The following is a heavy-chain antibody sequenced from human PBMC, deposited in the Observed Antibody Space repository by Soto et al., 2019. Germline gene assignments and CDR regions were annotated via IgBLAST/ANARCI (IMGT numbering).Heavy chain of an antibody. J-gene: IGHJ5*02. D-gene: IGHD3-10*01. CDR1: GFTFSSYA. CDR2: ISGSGGST. CDR3: AKNQYYYGSGSYLKYNWFAP. Sequence: GGSLRLSCAASGFTFSSYAMSWVRQAPGKGLEWVSAISGSGGSTYYADSVKGRFTISRDNSKNTLYLQMNSLRAEDTAVYYCAKNQYYYGSGSYLKYNWFAPWGQVTLVTVSS. V-gene: IGHV3-23*01.